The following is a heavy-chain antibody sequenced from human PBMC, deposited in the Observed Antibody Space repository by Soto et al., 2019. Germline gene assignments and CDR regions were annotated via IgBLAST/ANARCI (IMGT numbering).Heavy chain of an antibody. J-gene: IGHJ6*02. CDR2: IIPICGTA. D-gene: IGHD2-2*01. CDR3: SRDHSVQVVPVALGYYYYGMDV. V-gene: IGHV1-69*06. CDR1: GGTFSSYA. Sequence: QVQLVQSGAEVKKPGSSVKVSCTASGGTFSSYAISWVRQAPGHGLEWMGGIIPICGTANYAQKFQGRVTITADKSTSSGCMELSSVRSEERAVCYCSRDHSVQVVPVALGYYYYGMDVWGQGTTVTVSS.